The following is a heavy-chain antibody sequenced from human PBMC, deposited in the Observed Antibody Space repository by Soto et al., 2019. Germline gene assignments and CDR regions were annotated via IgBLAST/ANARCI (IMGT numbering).Heavy chain of an antibody. V-gene: IGHV3-7*01. Sequence: GGSLRLSCAASGFTFSSYWMSWVRQAPGKGLEWVANIKQDGSEKYYVDSVKGRFTISRDNAKNSLYLQMNSLRAEDTAVYYCARDKYQLLYSAFDIWGQGTMVTVSS. J-gene: IGHJ3*02. CDR2: IKQDGSEK. D-gene: IGHD2-2*02. CDR3: ARDKYQLLYSAFDI. CDR1: GFTFSSYW.